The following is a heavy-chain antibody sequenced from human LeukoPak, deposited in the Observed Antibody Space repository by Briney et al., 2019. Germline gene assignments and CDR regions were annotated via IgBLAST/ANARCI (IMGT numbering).Heavy chain of an antibody. CDR1: GFTFSSYG. CDR3: AKDRGYDILTGYAPGDY. CDR2: VRYDGTNK. Sequence: GGSLRLSCAASGFTFSSYGMHWVRQAPGKGLEWVAFVRYDGTNKYYADSVKGRFTISRDNSKNTLYLQMNSLRAEDTAVYYCAKDRGYDILTGYAPGDYWGQGTLVTVSS. V-gene: IGHV3-30*02. J-gene: IGHJ4*02. D-gene: IGHD3-9*01.